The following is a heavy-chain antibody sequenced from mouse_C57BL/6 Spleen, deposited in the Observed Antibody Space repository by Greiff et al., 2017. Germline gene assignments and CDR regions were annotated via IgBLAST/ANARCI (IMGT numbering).Heavy chain of an antibody. Sequence: EVKLEESGEGLVKPGGSLKLSCAASGFTFSSYSMSWVRQTPEQRLEWVAYISRGGDYIYYADTVKGRFTISRDNARNTLYLQMSSLKSEDTARYYCTRGGITTGPYYFDYWGQGTTLTVSS. D-gene: IGHD1-1*01. CDR3: TRGGITTGPYYFDY. CDR1: GFTFSSYS. CDR2: ISRGGDYI. V-gene: IGHV5-9-1*02. J-gene: IGHJ2*01.